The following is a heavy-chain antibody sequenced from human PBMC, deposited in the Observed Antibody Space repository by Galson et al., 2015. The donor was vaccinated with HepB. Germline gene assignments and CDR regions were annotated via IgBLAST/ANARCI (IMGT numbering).Heavy chain of an antibody. V-gene: IGHV3-33*01. CDR1: RFTFSSYG. D-gene: IGHD6-6*01. CDR2: IWYDGSNK. Sequence: SLRLSCAASRFTFSSYGMHWVRQAPGKGLEWVAVIWYDGSNKYYADSVKGRFTISRDNSKSTLYLQMNSLRAEDTAVYYCARSLAARPGEYYYYYYGMDVWGQGTTVTVSS. J-gene: IGHJ6*02. CDR3: ARSLAARPGEYYYYYYGMDV.